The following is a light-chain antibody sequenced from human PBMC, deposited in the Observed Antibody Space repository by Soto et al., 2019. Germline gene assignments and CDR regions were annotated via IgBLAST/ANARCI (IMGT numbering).Light chain of an antibody. J-gene: IGKJ4*01. CDR2: GAS. CDR3: QQYHHWPVT. V-gene: IGKV3-15*01. Sequence: MTQSPSSLSASVGDRVTITCRASQGINNFLAWYQHTPGQSPRLLISGASSGATGLPSRFSGSGSGTDFTLTINSLQSEDAAVYYCQQYHHWPVTFGGGTKVEIK. CDR1: QGINNF.